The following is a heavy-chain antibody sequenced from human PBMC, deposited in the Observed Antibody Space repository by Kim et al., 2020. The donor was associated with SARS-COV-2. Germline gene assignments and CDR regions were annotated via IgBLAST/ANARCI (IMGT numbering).Heavy chain of an antibody. Sequence: SETLSLTCTVSGGSISSGSYYWGWIRQPPGKGLEWIGSIYYGGSAYYNPSLKSRVTISVDTSKNQFSLKLTSVTAADTAVYYCARTFWEPRLDSWGQGTLVTLSS. V-gene: IGHV4-39*01. J-gene: IGHJ4*02. D-gene: IGHD1-26*01. CDR3: ARTFWEPRLDS. CDR1: GGSISSGSYY. CDR2: IYYGGSA.